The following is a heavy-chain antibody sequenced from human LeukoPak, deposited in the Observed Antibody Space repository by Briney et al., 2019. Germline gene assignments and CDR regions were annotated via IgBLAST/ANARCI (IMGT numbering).Heavy chain of an antibody. CDR2: ISPSGDIT. CDR1: GFTFSTYG. Sequence: LAGGSLRLSCAASGFTFSTYGMNWVRQAPGKGLEWVSGISPSGDITYYADSVKGRFTISRDNSKNTLYLQMNSLRAEDTAVYYCAKDQQWDYDSFAFDIWGQGTMVTVSS. D-gene: IGHD3-22*01. CDR3: AKDQQWDYDSFAFDI. J-gene: IGHJ3*02. V-gene: IGHV3-23*01.